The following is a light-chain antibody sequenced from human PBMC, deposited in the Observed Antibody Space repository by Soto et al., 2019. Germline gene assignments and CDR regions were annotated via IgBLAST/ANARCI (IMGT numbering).Light chain of an antibody. Sequence: DIQMTQSPSFLSASVGDRVTISCRASEAINSYLNWFQQKPGKAPKLLIYAASSLQSGVPSRFSGSGSGTDFTLTISSLQPEDFATYYCQQSYSTPITFGQGTRLEIK. CDR1: EAINSY. V-gene: IGKV1-39*01. CDR2: AAS. J-gene: IGKJ5*01. CDR3: QQSYSTPIT.